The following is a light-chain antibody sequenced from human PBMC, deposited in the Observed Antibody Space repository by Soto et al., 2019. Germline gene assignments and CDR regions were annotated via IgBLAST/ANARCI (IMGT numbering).Light chain of an antibody. CDR2: AAS. CDR1: ETINNY. J-gene: IGKJ1*01. Sequence: DIRMTQSPSSLSVSVGDGVTITCRASETINNYLNWYQQKPGRAPKLLIHAASTLRSGVPSRFSGSGSGTDFTLTISSLQPEDFATYSCQQSYTTPWTFGLGTKVDI. V-gene: IGKV1-39*01. CDR3: QQSYTTPWT.